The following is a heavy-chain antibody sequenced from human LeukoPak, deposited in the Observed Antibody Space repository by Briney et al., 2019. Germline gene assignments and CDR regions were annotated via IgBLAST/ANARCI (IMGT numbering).Heavy chain of an antibody. CDR2: IYYSGSS. D-gene: IGHD1-26*01. J-gene: IGHJ4*02. CDR3: ARHRGGRFSGSYCDY. V-gene: IGHV4-59*08. CDR1: GVSISSDY. Sequence: PSETLSLTCTVSGVSISSDYWSWIRLPPGKGLEWIGYIYYSGSSNYNPSLKSRVTVSVDTSKNQFSLKLSSVTAADTAVYYCARHRGGRFSGSYCDYWGQGTLVTVSS.